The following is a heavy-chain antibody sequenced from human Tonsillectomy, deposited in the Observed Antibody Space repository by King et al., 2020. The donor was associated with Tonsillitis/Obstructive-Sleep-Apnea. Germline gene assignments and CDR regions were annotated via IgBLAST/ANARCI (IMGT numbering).Heavy chain of an antibody. J-gene: IGHJ4*02. D-gene: IGHD3-16*01. CDR2: IYHSGST. Sequence: VQLQESGPGLVKPSGTLSLTCAVSGGSIIGTNCCSWVRQPPGKGLEWIGGIYHSGSTNYTPSLKSRATISVDKSKNQVSLKLSSVTAADTAVYYCARDPGSAGGSWYFDYWGQGTLVTVSS. V-gene: IGHV4-4*02. CDR3: ARDPGSAGGSWYFDY. CDR1: GGSIIGTNC.